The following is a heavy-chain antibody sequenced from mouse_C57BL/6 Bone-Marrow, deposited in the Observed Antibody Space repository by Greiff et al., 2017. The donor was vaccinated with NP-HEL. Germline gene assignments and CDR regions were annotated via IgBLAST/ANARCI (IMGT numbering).Heavy chain of an antibody. Sequence: QVQLQQPGAELVMPGASVKLSCKASGYTFTSYWLHWVKQRPGQGLEWIGELDPSDSYTNYNQKFKGKSTLTVDKSSSTAYMQLSSLTSEDSAVYYCAREGLGGAFDYWGQGTTLTVSS. CDR2: LDPSDSYT. D-gene: IGHD4-1*01. J-gene: IGHJ2*01. V-gene: IGHV1-69*01. CDR3: AREGLGGAFDY. CDR1: GYTFTSYW.